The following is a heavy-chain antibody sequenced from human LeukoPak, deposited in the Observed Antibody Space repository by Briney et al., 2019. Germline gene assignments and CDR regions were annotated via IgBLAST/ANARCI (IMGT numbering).Heavy chain of an antibody. J-gene: IGHJ4*02. CDR2: VNADGGNT. V-gene: IGHV3-23*01. D-gene: IGHD1-26*01. CDR1: GFTFDNYR. CDR3: TKRVKYGGTWDHFAD. Sequence: GGALRLSCAASGFTFDNYRMSWVRQAPGKGLEWVSTVNADGGNTYYADSVKGRFTISRDNSKSTLILQMNSLRVEDTALYYCTKRVKYGGTWDHFADWGQGTLVTVSS.